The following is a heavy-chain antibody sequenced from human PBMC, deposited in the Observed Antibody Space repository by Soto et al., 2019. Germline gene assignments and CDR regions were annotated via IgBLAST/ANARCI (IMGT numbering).Heavy chain of an antibody. D-gene: IGHD7-27*01. CDR2: FDPEDGET. Sequence: GASVKVSCKVSGYTLAELSMHWVRQAPGKGLEWMGGFDPEDGETIYAQKYQGRVTMTEDTSTDTAYMELSSLRSEDTAVYYCATPLRPKLGADWGWFDPWGQGTLVTVSS. J-gene: IGHJ5*02. V-gene: IGHV1-24*01. CDR1: GYTLAELS. CDR3: ATPLRPKLGADWGWFDP.